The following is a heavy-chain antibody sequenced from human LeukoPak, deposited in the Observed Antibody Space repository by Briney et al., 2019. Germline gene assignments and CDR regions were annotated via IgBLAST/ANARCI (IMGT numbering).Heavy chain of an antibody. D-gene: IGHD6-19*01. CDR1: GGSISSSSYY. V-gene: IGHV4-39*07. CDR3: ARGGSGWYAVGNWFDP. Sequence: SETLSLTCTVSGGSISSSSYYWGWIRQPPGKGLEWIGSIYYSGSTYYNPSLKSRVTISVDTSKNQFSLKLSSVTAADTAVYYCARGGSGWYAVGNWFDPWGQGTLVTVSS. J-gene: IGHJ5*02. CDR2: IYYSGST.